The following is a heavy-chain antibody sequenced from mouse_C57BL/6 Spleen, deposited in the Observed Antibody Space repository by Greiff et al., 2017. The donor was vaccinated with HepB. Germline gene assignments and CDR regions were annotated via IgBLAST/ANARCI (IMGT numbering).Heavy chain of an antibody. CDR3: ARPSYDYALYAIDY. V-gene: IGHV5-17*01. D-gene: IGHD2-4*01. J-gene: IGHJ4*01. CDR1: GFTFSDYG. Sequence: EVKLQESGGGLVKPGGSLKLSCAASGFTFSDYGMHWVRQAPEKGLEWVAYISSGSSTIYYADTVKGRFTISRDNAKNTLFLQMTSLGSEDTAMYDCARPSYDYALYAIDYWGQGTSVTVSS. CDR2: ISSGSSTI.